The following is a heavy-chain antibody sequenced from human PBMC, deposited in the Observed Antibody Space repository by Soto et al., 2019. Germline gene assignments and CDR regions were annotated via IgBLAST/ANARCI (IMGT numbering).Heavy chain of an antibody. CDR2: IYYNDDR. J-gene: IGHJ4*02. CDR1: GFSFTTAGVA. Sequence: QITLQGSGPTLVKPTQTLTLTCTFSGFSFTTAGVAVGWIRQTPGGALEWLTLIYYNDDRRFSPSLKTRLTITGDTSKNQVVLSLTNVDPGDTATYFCAHSDGGYEIIYFDFWGQGIPVTVSS. CDR3: AHSDGGYEIIYFDF. V-gene: IGHV2-5*01. D-gene: IGHD5-12*01.